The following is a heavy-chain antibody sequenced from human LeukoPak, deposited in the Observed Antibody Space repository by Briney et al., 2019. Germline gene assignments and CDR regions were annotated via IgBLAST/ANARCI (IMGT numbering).Heavy chain of an antibody. D-gene: IGHD6-13*01. J-gene: IGHJ5*02. CDR1: GGSISSGNW. Sequence: PSGTLSLTCAVSGGSISSGNWWSWVRQPPGKGLEWIGEIYHSGSTNYNPSLKSRVTISVDKSKNQFSLKLSSVTAADTAVYYCARGVAAAGTDWFDPWGQGTLVTVSS. CDR2: IYHSGST. CDR3: ARGVAAAGTDWFDP. V-gene: IGHV4-4*02.